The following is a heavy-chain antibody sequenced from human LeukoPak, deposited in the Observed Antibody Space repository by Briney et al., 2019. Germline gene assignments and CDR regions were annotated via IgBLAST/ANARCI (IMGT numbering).Heavy chain of an antibody. CDR3: ARPDYYDSSGYYDY. CDR2: ISGSGGST. Sequence: PGGSLRLSCAASGFTFSSYAMSWVRQAPGKGLEWVSAISGSGGSTYYADSVKGRFTISRDNSKNTLYLQMNSLRAEDTAVYYCARPDYYDSSGYYDYWGQGTLVTVSS. V-gene: IGHV3-23*01. CDR1: GFTFSSYA. D-gene: IGHD3-22*01. J-gene: IGHJ4*02.